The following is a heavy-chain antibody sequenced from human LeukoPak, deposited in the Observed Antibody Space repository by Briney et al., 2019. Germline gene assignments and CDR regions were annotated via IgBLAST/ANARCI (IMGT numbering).Heavy chain of an antibody. Sequence: ASVKVSCKASGYTFTSYYMHWVRQAPGQGLEWMGIINPSGGSTSYAQKFQGRVTMTRDMSTSTVYMELSSLRSEDTAVYYCAILVSSSSFNQYDYFDYWGQGTLVTVSS. V-gene: IGHV1-46*01. CDR2: INPSGGST. CDR3: AILVSSSSFNQYDYFDY. J-gene: IGHJ4*02. D-gene: IGHD6-6*01. CDR1: GYTFTSYY.